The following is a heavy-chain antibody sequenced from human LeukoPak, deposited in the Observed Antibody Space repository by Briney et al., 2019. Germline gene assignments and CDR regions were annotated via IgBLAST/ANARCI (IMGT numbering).Heavy chain of an antibody. CDR3: ARLHYDVLTGPFDY. CDR2: IYSGGAT. CDR1: GCIVSSTY. V-gene: IGHV3-66*04. J-gene: IGHJ4*02. Sequence: GGSLRLSCAASGCIVSSTYMNWVRQAPGKGLEGISIIYSGGATFYADSVKGRFTISRESSKNTLCLQMNSLRVEDTAVYYCARLHYDVLTGPFDYWGQGTMVTVSS. D-gene: IGHD3-9*01.